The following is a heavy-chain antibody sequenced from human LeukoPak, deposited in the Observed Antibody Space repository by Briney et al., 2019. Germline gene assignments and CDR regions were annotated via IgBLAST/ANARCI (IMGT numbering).Heavy chain of an antibody. CDR2: ISAYNGNT. Sequence: GASVKVSCKASGYTFTSYGISWVRQAPGQGLEWMGWISAYNGNTNYAQKLQGRVIMTTDTSTSTAYMELRSLRSDDTAVYYCATIAAADPEFDYWGQGTLVTVSS. CDR1: GYTFTSYG. D-gene: IGHD6-13*01. CDR3: ATIAAADPEFDY. V-gene: IGHV1-18*01. J-gene: IGHJ4*02.